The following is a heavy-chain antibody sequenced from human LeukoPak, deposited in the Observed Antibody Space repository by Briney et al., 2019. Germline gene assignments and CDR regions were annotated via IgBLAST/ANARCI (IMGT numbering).Heavy chain of an antibody. CDR2: INTNGDSA. CDR3: AREAEAGLRFLEWLIPFDL. J-gene: IGHJ2*01. D-gene: IGHD3-3*01. V-gene: IGHV3-74*01. CDR1: GFKFSSYW. Sequence: GGSLRLSCAVSGFKFSSYWMNWVRQVPGKGLIWVAHINTNGDSANYADSVKGRFTISRDNAKSTLSLQMNSLRAEDTAVYYCAREAEAGLRFLEWLIPFDLWGRGTVVTVSS.